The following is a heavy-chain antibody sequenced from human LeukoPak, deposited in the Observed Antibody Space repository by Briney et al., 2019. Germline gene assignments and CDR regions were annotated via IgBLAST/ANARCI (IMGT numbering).Heavy chain of an antibody. CDR3: ARGVVPAAMLPPGMNYYYYMDV. CDR1: GGSISSGGYY. CDR2: IYYSGST. J-gene: IGHJ6*03. D-gene: IGHD2-2*01. V-gene: IGHV4-31*11. Sequence: SETLSLTCAVSGGSISSGGYYWSWIRQHPGKGLEWIGHIYYSGSTYYNPSLKSRVTISVDTSKNQFSLKLSSVTAADTAVYYCARGVVPAAMLPPGMNYYYYMDVWGKGTTVTVSS.